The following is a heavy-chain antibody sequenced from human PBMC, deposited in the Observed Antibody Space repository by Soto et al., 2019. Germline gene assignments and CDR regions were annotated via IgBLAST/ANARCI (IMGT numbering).Heavy chain of an antibody. Sequence: PSKTLSLTCTVSGGSITTGSYYWGWIRQPPGKGLEWIGSISYSGSAYYKPSLGSRVTISVDTSKNQFSLKVRSVTAADTAVYFCARHILSCDGHHRDLHSFPTRLSSDL. V-gene: IGHV4-39*01. CDR1: GGSITTGSYY. CDR2: ISYSGSA. J-gene: IGHJ2*01. CDR3: ARHILSCDGHHRDLHSFPTRLSSDL. D-gene: IGHD1-1*01.